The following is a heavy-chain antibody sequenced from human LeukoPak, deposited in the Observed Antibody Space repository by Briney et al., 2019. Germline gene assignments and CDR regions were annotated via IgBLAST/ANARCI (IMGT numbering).Heavy chain of an antibody. CDR2: INWNGGSI. D-gene: IGHD2-2*01. V-gene: IGHV3-20*04. CDR1: GFTFDDYG. Sequence: RPGGSLRLSCAVSGFTFDDYGMSWVRQAPGKGLEWVSGINWNGGSIGYADSVKGRFTISRDNVKNSLYLQMNIMRAEDTALYYCARGRSTFDYWGQGTLVTVSS. CDR3: ARGRSTFDY. J-gene: IGHJ4*02.